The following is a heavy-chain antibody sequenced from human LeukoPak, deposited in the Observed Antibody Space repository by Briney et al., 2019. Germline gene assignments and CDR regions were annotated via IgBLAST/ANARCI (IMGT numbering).Heavy chain of an antibody. CDR2: TFYRSKWYN. V-gene: IGHV6-1*01. CDR1: GDSVSSNSGA. CDR3: ARDTGYSSSWYTGKYFDY. Sequence: SQTLSLTCAISGDSVSSNSGAWNWIRQSPSRCLEWLGRTFYRSKWYNDYAVSVKSRITINPDTSKNQFSLQLNSVTPEDTAVYYCARDTGYSSSWYTGKYFDYWGQGTLVTVSS. J-gene: IGHJ4*02. D-gene: IGHD6-13*01.